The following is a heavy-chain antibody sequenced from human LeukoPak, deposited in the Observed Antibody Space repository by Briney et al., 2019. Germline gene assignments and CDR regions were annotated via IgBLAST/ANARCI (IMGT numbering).Heavy chain of an antibody. CDR2: INHSGST. J-gene: IGHJ6*02. CDR3: ARLRPYYYYGMDV. CDR1: GGSFSGYY. Sequence: SETLSLTCAVYGGSFSGYYGSWIRQPPGKGLEWIGEINHSGSTNYNPSLKSRVTISVDTSKNQFSLKLSSVTAADKAVYYCARLRPYYYYGMDVWGQGTTVTVSS. V-gene: IGHV4-34*01.